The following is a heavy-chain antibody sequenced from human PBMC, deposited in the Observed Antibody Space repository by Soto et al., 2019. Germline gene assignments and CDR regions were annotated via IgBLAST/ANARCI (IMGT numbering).Heavy chain of an antibody. J-gene: IGHJ4*02. CDR2: IYHGGXS. CDR3: ARGGXXXXQFDD. Sequence: PSETLSLTXXXSGASVTRRXXXWTWIRQPPGKGLEFVASIYHGGXSFYNPSLRSRVTISLDRSKNQFSLKLTSVTAADTAVYYCARGGXXXXQFDDWGQGTLVTVSS. V-gene: IGHV4-30-2*01. CDR1: GASVTRRXXX.